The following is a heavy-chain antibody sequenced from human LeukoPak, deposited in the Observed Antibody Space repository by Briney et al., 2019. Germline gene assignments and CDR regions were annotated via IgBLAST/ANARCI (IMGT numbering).Heavy chain of an antibody. J-gene: IGHJ4*02. CDR3: ARDFGWGYYDSSGYYLTSFYYFEY. D-gene: IGHD3-22*01. CDR2: ISVYNGNT. Sequence: ASVKVSCKASSYTFSSHGINWVRQAPGQGLEWMGWISVYNGNTNYAQKFQGRVTMTTDTSTSTAYMELRSLRSDDTAAYYCARDFGWGYYDSSGYYLTSFYYFEYWGQGTLVTVSS. CDR1: SYTFSSHG. V-gene: IGHV1-18*01.